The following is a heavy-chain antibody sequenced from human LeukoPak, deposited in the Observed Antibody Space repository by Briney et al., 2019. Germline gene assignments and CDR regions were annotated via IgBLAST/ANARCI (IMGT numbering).Heavy chain of an antibody. CDR1: GFTFSSYW. Sequence: GGSLRLSCAASGFTFSSYWMSWVRQAPGKGLEWVSIIYSGGSTYYADSVKGRFTISRDTSKNTLYLQMNSLRAEDTAVYYCARARDNYYDSNGYYYHYYYYMDVWGKGTTVTISS. CDR3: ARARDNYYDSNGYYYHYYYYMDV. D-gene: IGHD3-22*01. J-gene: IGHJ6*03. V-gene: IGHV3-66*01. CDR2: IYSGGST.